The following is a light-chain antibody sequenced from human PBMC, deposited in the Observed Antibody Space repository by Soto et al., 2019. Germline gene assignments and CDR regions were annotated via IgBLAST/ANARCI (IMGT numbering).Light chain of an antibody. CDR1: QSINTY. J-gene: IGKJ1*01. V-gene: IGKV1-39*01. CDR3: QQSYSRPRT. Sequence: DIQMTQSPSSLSASVGDRVTITCRASQSINTYLNWYQQKPGKAPNLLIYTASRLESGVPSRFSGSGFGTDFTLTISSLQPEDFATYFCQQSYSRPRTFGQGTKVDIK. CDR2: TAS.